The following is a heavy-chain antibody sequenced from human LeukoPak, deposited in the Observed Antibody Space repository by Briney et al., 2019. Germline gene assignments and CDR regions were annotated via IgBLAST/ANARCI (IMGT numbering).Heavy chain of an antibody. CDR3: ETLGGYRKNYYYYGMDV. V-gene: IGHV1-24*01. D-gene: IGHD1-14*01. Sequence: ASVKVSCKVSGYTLTELSMHWVRQAPGKGLEWMGGFDPEDAETIYAQKFQGRVTMTEDTSTDTAYMDVSSLRSQDTAVYYCETLGGYRKNYYYYGMDVWGQGTTVTVCS. J-gene: IGHJ6*02. CDR1: GYTLTELS. CDR2: FDPEDAET.